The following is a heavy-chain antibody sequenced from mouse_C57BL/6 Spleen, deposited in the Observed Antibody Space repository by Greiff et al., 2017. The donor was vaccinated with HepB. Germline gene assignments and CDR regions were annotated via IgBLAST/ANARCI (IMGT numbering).Heavy chain of an antibody. CDR1: GYAFSSSW. V-gene: IGHV1-82*01. D-gene: IGHD1-1*01. CDR3: AREDTTVVATGYFDY. J-gene: IGHJ2*01. CDR2: IYPGDGDT. Sequence: VQLQESGPELVKPGASVKISCKASGYAFSSSWMNWVKQRPGKGLEWIGRIYPGDGDTNYNGKFKGKATLTADKSYSPAYMQLSSLPSEDSAVYFCAREDTTVVATGYFDYWGQGTTLTVSS.